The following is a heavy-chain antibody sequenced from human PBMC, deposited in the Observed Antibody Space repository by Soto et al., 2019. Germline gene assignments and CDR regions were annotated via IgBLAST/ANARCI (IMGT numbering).Heavy chain of an antibody. J-gene: IGHJ4*01. V-gene: IGHV1-18*01. Sequence: QIQLVQSGAEVKKPGASVKVSCKASGYTFNIYGINWVRQAPGQGLEWMGWISAFNGKTNYAQNVQGRVTMTTDTSTSTAHVELRSLRSDDTAVYYCARDRVPKSSGFFPFDYWGHGTLVTVSS. D-gene: IGHD3-22*01. CDR3: ARDRVPKSSGFFPFDY. CDR2: ISAFNGKT. CDR1: GYTFNIYG.